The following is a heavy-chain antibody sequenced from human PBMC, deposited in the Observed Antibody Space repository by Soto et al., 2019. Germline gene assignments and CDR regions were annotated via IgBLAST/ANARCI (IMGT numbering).Heavy chain of an antibody. CDR3: AKNDRWFGAGGDY. D-gene: IGHD3-10*01. CDR1: GFTFSSYA. CDR2: ISGSGGST. Sequence: EVQLLESGGGLVQPGGSLRLSCAASGFTFSSYAMSWVRQAPGKGLEWVSAISGSGGSTYYADSVKGRFTISRDNSKNTLYLQRNSLRAEDTAVYYCAKNDRWFGAGGDYWGQGTLVTVSS. J-gene: IGHJ4*02. V-gene: IGHV3-23*01.